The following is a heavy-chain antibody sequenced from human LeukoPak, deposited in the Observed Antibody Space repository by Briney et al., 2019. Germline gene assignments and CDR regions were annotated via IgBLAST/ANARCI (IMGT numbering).Heavy chain of an antibody. V-gene: IGHV1-2*02. CDR3: ARLKSTISSGWFDP. Sequence: ASVKVSCKASGYTFTGYYMHWVRQAPGQGLEWMGWINPNSGGTSYAQKFQGRVTMTRDTSISTVYMELSGLRSDDTAVYYCARLKSTISSGWFDPWGQGTLVTVSS. D-gene: IGHD6-6*01. CDR1: GYTFTGYY. J-gene: IGHJ5*02. CDR2: INPNSGGT.